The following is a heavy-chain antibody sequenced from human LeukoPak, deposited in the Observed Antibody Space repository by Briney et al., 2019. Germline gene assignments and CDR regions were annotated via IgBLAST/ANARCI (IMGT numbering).Heavy chain of an antibody. D-gene: IGHD6-13*01. J-gene: IGHJ3*02. CDR1: GGTFSSYA. CDR3: ARDQESSSWYYAFDI. V-gene: IGHV1-69*13. Sequence: SVKVSCKASGGTFSSYAISWVRQAPGQGLEWMGGIIPIFGTANYAQKFQGRVTITADESTSTAYMELSSLRSEDTAVYYCARDQESSSWYYAFDIWGQGTMVTVSS. CDR2: IIPIFGTA.